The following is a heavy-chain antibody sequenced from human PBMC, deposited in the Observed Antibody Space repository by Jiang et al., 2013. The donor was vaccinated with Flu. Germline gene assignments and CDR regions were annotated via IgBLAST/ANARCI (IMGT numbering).Heavy chain of an antibody. Sequence: GAEVKKPGESLRISCKGSGYSFTSYWISWVRQMPGKGLEWMGRIDPSDSYTNYSPSFQGHVTISADKSISTAYLQWSSLKASDTAMYYCAIPQNQWELPFHWGQGTLVTVSS. D-gene: IGHD1-26*01. J-gene: IGHJ4*02. CDR2: IDPSDSYT. V-gene: IGHV5-10-1*01. CDR3: AIPQNQWELPFH. CDR1: GYSFTSYW.